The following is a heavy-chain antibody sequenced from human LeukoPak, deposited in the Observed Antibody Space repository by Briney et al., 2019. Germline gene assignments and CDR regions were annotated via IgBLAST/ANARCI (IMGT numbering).Heavy chain of an antibody. CDR3: ARVVHRGPLYYFDY. CDR2: IIPIFGTA. V-gene: IGHV1-69*05. J-gene: IGHJ4*02. Sequence: SVKVSCKASGGTFSSYAISWVRQAPGQGLEWMGWIIPIFGTANYAQKFQGRVTITTDESTSTAYMELSSLRSEDTAVYYCARVVHRGPLYYFDYWGQGTLVTVSS. CDR1: GGTFSSYA. D-gene: IGHD2-15*01.